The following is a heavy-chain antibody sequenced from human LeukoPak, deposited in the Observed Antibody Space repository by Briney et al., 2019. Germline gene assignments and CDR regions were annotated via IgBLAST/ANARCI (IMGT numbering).Heavy chain of an antibody. Sequence: HAGGSLRLSCAASGFTFNNYAMSWVRQAPGKGLEWVSTISGGGDTTYYSVKGRFIISRDNSKNTLFLQLNSLRAEDTAVYYCAKDDHGGSGWRDYFDYWGQGTLVTVSS. D-gene: IGHD6-19*01. V-gene: IGHV3-23*01. CDR1: GFTFNNYA. CDR2: ISGGGDTT. J-gene: IGHJ4*02. CDR3: AKDDHGGSGWRDYFDY.